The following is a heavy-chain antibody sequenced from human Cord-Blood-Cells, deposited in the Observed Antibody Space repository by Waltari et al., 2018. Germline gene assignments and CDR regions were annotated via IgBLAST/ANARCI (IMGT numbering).Heavy chain of an antibody. Sequence: QVQLQQWGAGLLKPSETLSLTCAVYGGSFSGYYWSWIRQPPGKGLEWIGEINHSGSTNYNPSLKSRCTISVDTSKNQFSLKLSSGTAADTAVYYCARHGDRRGSYYFQHWGQGTLVTVSS. J-gene: IGHJ1*01. D-gene: IGHD1-26*01. CDR3: ARHGDRRGSYYFQH. V-gene: IGHV4-34*01. CDR1: GGSFSGYY. CDR2: INHSGST.